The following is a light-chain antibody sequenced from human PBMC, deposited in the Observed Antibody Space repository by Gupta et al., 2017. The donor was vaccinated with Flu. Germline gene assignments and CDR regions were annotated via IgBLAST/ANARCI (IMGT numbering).Light chain of an antibody. Sequence: TGTLTCASSIGPVTSGYYPNWVQQKPGQAPRTLIYSGSNKHSWTPARFSGSLLGGKAALTLSSVQPEDEAEYYCLLHFAGTWIFGGGTKLTVL. J-gene: IGLJ2*01. CDR1: IGPVTSGYY. V-gene: IGLV7-43*01. CDR2: SGS. CDR3: LLHFAGTWI.